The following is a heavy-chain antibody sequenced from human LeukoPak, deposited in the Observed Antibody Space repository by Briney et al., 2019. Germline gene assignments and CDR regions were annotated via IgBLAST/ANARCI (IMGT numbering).Heavy chain of an antibody. Sequence: PGGSLRLSCAASGFIVSSNYMSWVRQAPGKGLEWVSVIYSGGTTYYADSVKGRFTISRDNRKNTLYLQMNSLRAEETAVYYCARTRTYSYDSSGHYYPTHFDYWGQGTLVTVSS. J-gene: IGHJ4*02. D-gene: IGHD3-22*01. CDR1: GFIVSSNY. CDR3: ARTRTYSYDSSGHYYPTHFDY. V-gene: IGHV3-66*01. CDR2: IYSGGTT.